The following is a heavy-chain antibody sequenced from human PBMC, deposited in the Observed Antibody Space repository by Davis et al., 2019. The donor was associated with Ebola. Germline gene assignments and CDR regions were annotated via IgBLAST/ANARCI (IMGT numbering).Heavy chain of an antibody. J-gene: IGHJ3*02. CDR1: GFIFSSYV. D-gene: IGHD1-26*01. CDR2: LVTSADT. Sequence: GGSLRLSCAASGFIFSSYVMSWVRQAPGKGLEWVSTLVTSADTYYADSVKGRFTISRDNSKNTLYLQMNGLRVEDTAIYYCAKDTSNIWFDIWGQGTNVTVSS. V-gene: IGHV3-23*01. CDR3: AKDTSNIWFDI.